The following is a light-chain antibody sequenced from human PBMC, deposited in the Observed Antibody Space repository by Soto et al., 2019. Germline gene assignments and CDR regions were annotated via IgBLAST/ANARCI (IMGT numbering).Light chain of an antibody. CDR2: GAS. V-gene: IGKV3-15*01. Sequence: EMVMTQSPSTLSVSPGERATLSCWASQSISSNLAWYQQKPGQAPRLLIYGASIRATGIPVRFSGSGSGTEFTLTIISLQSEDFAVYYCQHYNNWLTFGGGTKVEIK. CDR1: QSISSN. CDR3: QHYNNWLT. J-gene: IGKJ4*01.